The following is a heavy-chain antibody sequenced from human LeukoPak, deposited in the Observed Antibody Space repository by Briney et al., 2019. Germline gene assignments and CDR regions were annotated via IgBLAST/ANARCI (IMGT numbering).Heavy chain of an antibody. CDR3: ARGRIARNWFDP. V-gene: IGHV1-8*01. Sequence: ASVKVSCKASGYTFTSYDINWVRQATGQGLEWMGWMNPNSGNTDYAQKFQGRVTMTRNTSISTAYMELSSLRSEDTAVYYCARGRIARNWFDPWGQGNLVTVSS. D-gene: IGHD2-15*01. CDR1: GYTFTSYD. CDR2: MNPNSGNT. J-gene: IGHJ5*02.